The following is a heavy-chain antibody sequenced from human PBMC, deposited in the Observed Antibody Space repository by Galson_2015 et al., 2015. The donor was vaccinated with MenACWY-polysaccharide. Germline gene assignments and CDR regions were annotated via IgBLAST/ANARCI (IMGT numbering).Heavy chain of an antibody. CDR3: ARARCSTSCYIFDY. D-gene: IGHD2-2*02. CDR2: INPNSGGT. Sequence: SCKASGYTFTGYYMHWVRQAPGQGLEWMGWINPNSGGTNYAQKFQGRVTMTRDTSISTAYMELSRLRSDDTAVYYCARARCSTSCYIFDYWGQGTLVTVSS. V-gene: IGHV1-2*02. CDR1: GYTFTGYY. J-gene: IGHJ4*02.